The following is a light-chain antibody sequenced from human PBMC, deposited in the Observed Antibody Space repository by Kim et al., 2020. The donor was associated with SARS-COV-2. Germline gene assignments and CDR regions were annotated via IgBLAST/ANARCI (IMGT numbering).Light chain of an antibody. Sequence: CPGERATLAGRASQSVSTYLAWYQQKPGQAPRLLIYDASNRATGIPARFSGSGSGTDFTLIISSLEPEDFAVYYCQQRSNWPPGTFGGGTKVDIK. CDR1: QSVSTY. CDR2: DAS. CDR3: QQRSNWPPGT. J-gene: IGKJ4*01. V-gene: IGKV3-11*01.